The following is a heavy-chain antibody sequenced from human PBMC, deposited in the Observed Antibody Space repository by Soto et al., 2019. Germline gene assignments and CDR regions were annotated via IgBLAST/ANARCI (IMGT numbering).Heavy chain of an antibody. CDR2: IIPFFGTA. D-gene: IGHD4-17*01. V-gene: IGHV1-69*13. CDR3: AKSAPMDAGDKYYYDF. J-gene: IGHJ4*02. CDR1: GGTFSTFG. Sequence: SVKVSCKASGGTFSTFGISWVRQAPGQGLEWMGGIIPFFGTARYSQKFEDRITITADESTNTVYMDLRSLTSEDTAIYYCAKSAPMDAGDKYYYDFWGQGALVTAPQ.